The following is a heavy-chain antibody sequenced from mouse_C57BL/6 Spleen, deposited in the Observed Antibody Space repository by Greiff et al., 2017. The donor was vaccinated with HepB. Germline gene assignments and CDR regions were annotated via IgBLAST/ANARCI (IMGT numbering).Heavy chain of an antibody. CDR2: INPNNGGT. V-gene: IGHV1-18*01. J-gene: IGHJ1*03. Sequence: EVQLQQSGPELVKPGASVKIPCKASGYTFTDYNMDWVKQSHGKSLEWIGDINPNNGGTIYNQKFKGKATLTVDKSSSTAYMELRSLTSEDTAVYYCARRVYGNYEYFDVWGTGTTVTVSS. CDR3: ARRVYGNYEYFDV. CDR1: GYTFTDYN. D-gene: IGHD2-1*01.